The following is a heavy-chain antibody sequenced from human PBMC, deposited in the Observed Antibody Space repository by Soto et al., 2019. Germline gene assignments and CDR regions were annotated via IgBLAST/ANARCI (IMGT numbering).Heavy chain of an antibody. V-gene: IGHV5-51*01. Sequence: GESLKISCKGSGYSFTSYWIGWVRQMPGKGLEWMGIIYPGDSDTRYSPSFQGQVTISADKSISTAYLQWSSLKASDTAMYYCARSPDSGVIVVVPAATTNHFDYWGQGTLVTVSS. CDR3: ARSPDSGVIVVVPAATTNHFDY. CDR2: IYPGDSDT. J-gene: IGHJ4*02. D-gene: IGHD2-2*01. CDR1: GYSFTSYW.